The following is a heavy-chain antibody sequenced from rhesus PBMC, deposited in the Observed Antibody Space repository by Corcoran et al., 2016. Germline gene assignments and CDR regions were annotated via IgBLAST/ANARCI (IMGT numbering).Heavy chain of an antibody. J-gene: IGHJ6*01. CDR1: GFTFSSYG. CDR2: ISNGGGST. CDR3: AKGPGYGLDS. Sequence: EVQLVESGGGLVQPGGSLRLSCAASGFTFSSYGMSWVRQAPGKGLGFLSYISNGGGSTYYAYSLKGRFTISRDNSKNTLSLQMNSLRAEDTAVYYCAKGPGYGLDSWGQGVVVTVSS. D-gene: IGHD1-38*01. V-gene: IGHV3S5*01.